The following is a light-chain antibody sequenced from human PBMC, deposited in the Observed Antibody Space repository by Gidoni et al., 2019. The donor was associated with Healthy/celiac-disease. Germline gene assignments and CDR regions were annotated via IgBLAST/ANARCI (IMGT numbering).Light chain of an antibody. V-gene: IGKV3-20*01. J-gene: IGKJ1*01. Sequence: EIVWTQYPGTLSLSPGERATLSCRASQSVSSSYFAWYQQKPGQAPRLLIYGASSRATGIPDTFSCSGSGTDFTLTISRLEPEDFAVYFCQQYGSSRMRPTFGQGTKVEIK. CDR1: QSVSSSY. CDR2: GAS. CDR3: QQYGSSRMRPT.